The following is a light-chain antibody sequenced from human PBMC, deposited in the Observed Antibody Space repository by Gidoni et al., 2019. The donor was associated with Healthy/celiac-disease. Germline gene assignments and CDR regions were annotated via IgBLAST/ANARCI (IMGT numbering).Light chain of an antibody. Sequence: DIQMTQSPSSLSASVGDRVTITCRASQGIRNYLAWYQQKPGKVPKLLIYAASALQSGVPSRFSGSGSGTDFTLTISSLQPEDGATYYCQKYNSAPLTFXGXTKVEIK. J-gene: IGKJ4*01. CDR2: AAS. CDR1: QGIRNY. CDR3: QKYNSAPLT. V-gene: IGKV1-27*01.